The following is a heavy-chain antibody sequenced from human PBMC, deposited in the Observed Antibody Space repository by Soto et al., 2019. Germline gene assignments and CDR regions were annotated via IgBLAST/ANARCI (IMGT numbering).Heavy chain of an antibody. Sequence: GGSLRLSCAASGFTFSSYAMHWVRQAPGKGLEWVAVISYDGSNKYYADSVKGRFTISRDNSKNTLYLQMNSLRAEDTAVYYSARDRGYSYGYVDYYYYYGMDVWGQGTTVTAP. CDR1: GFTFSSYA. J-gene: IGHJ6*02. V-gene: IGHV3-30-3*01. D-gene: IGHD5-18*01. CDR3: ARDRGYSYGYVDYYYYYGMDV. CDR2: ISYDGSNK.